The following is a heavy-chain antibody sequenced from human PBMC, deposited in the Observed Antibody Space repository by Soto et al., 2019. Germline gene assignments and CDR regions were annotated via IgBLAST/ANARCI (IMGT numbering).Heavy chain of an antibody. D-gene: IGHD3-9*01. CDR1: GFTFSSSE. CDR2: ISSSGSTV. J-gene: IGHJ4*02. Sequence: GGSLRLSCVASGFTFSSSEMNWVRLAPGKGLEWVSYISSSGSTVYHADSVEGRLTISRDNAKNSLFLQMNSLRAEDTALYYSGRGGSNNILAFWGMGPLDPVS. CDR3: GRGGSNNILAF. V-gene: IGHV3-48*03.